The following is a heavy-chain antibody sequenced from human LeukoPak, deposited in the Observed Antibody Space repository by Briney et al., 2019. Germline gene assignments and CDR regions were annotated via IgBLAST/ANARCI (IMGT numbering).Heavy chain of an antibody. V-gene: IGHV3-23*01. D-gene: IGHD3-10*01. CDR1: GFTFSSYA. J-gene: IGHJ4*02. Sequence: PGGSLRLSCAASGFTFSSYAMSWVRQAPGKGLEWVSAISGSGGSTYYADSVKGRFTISRDSSKNTLYLQMNSLRAEDTAVYYCAKGTMVQGVISVFDYWGQGTLVTVSS. CDR3: AKGTMVQGVISVFDY. CDR2: ISGSGGST.